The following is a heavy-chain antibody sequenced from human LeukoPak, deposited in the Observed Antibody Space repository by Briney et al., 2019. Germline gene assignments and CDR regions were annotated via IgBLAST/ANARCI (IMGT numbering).Heavy chain of an antibody. J-gene: IGHJ4*02. CDR3: ARSVNYVPIDY. Sequence: PSETLSLTCAVSGGSISDYYWSWIRQPPGKGLEWIGYIYYSGSTNYNPSLKSRVTISVDTSKNQFSLKLSSVTAADTAVYYCARSVNYVPIDYWGQGTLVTVSS. D-gene: IGHD3-10*02. CDR1: GGSISDYY. V-gene: IGHV4-59*01. CDR2: IYYSGST.